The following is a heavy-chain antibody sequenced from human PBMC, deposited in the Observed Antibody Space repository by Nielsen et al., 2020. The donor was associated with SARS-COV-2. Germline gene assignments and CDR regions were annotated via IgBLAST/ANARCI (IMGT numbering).Heavy chain of an antibody. V-gene: IGHV4-39*07. CDR3: ARLLHLATVTTHFDF. CDR1: GGSISSNNYY. Sequence: SETLSLTCTVSGGSISSNNYYWVWIRQPPGKGLEWIGSIYYTGSTFYNPSLKSRVTVSLDTSKNQFSLKVNSVTAADTAVYYCARLLHLATVTTHFDFWGQGTLVTVSS. D-gene: IGHD4-17*01. CDR2: IYYTGST. J-gene: IGHJ4*02.